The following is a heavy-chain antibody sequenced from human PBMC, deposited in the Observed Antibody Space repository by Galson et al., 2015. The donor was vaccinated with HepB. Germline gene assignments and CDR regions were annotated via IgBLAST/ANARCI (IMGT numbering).Heavy chain of an antibody. J-gene: IGHJ4*02. CDR1: GFTFSNYW. CDR2: IKPDGSEQ. Sequence: SLRLSCAASGFTFSNYWMNWVRQAPGKGLEWVARIKPDGSEQNYVDSVKGRFTISRDNAKNSLYLQMNSLRAEDTALYYCARDRQWSLPDYWGQGTLVTVSS. D-gene: IGHD4-23*01. V-gene: IGHV3-7*03. CDR3: ARDRQWSLPDY.